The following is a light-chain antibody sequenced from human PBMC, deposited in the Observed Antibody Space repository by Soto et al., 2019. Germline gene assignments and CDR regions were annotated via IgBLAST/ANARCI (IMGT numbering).Light chain of an antibody. CDR1: QSVSSIY. J-gene: IGKJ1*01. CDR2: GAS. V-gene: IGKV3-20*01. Sequence: EIVLTQSPGTLSLSPGERATLSCRASQSVSSIYLAWYQQKPGQAPRLLIYGASSRATGIPDRFSGSGSGTDFTLTISRLEPEDFAVYYCQQYGRSRWTFGQGTKVEI. CDR3: QQYGRSRWT.